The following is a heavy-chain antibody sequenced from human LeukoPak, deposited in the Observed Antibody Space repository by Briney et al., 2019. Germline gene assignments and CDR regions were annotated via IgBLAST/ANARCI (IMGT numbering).Heavy chain of an antibody. CDR2: ISGSGGTT. D-gene: IGHD1-26*01. V-gene: IGHV3-23*01. CDR1: GFTVSSNY. Sequence: GGSLRLSCAASGFTVSSNYMSWVRQAPGKGLEWVSRISGSGGTTYYADSVKGRFTISRDNSKNSLYLQMNSLKTEDTAVYYCTRPPSGSYGMDVWGQGTTVTVSS. CDR3: TRPPSGSYGMDV. J-gene: IGHJ6*02.